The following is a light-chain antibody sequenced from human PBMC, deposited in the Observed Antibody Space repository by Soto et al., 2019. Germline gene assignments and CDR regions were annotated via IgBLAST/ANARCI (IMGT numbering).Light chain of an antibody. J-gene: IGLJ2*01. V-gene: IGLV2-14*01. Sequence: QSVLTQPASVSGSPGQSITISCTGTSSDVGGYNYVSWYQQHPGKAPKLLIYEVSNRPSGVPDRFSGSKSGTSASLAITGLQAEDEADYYCQSYDSSLSVYVVFGGGTKLTVL. CDR3: QSYDSSLSVYVV. CDR2: EVS. CDR1: SSDVGGYNY.